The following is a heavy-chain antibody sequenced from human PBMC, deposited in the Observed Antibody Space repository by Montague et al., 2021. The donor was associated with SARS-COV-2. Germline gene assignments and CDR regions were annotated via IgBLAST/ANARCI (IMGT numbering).Heavy chain of an antibody. V-gene: IGHV3-48*03. J-gene: IGHJ4*02. CDR1: GFIFSSYE. CDR2: ISNSGDTK. D-gene: IGHD3-22*01. CDR3: ARAGEDYYYDSSGFLY. Sequence: SLRLSCAASGFIFSSYEMNWVRQAPGKGLEWASYISNSGDTKYYADSVKGRFTTSRDNAKNSLYLQMSSLRAEDTAVYYCARAGEDYYYDSSGFLYWGQGILVTVSS.